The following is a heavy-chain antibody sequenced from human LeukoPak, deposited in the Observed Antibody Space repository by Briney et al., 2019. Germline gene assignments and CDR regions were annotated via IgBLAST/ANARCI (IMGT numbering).Heavy chain of an antibody. CDR3: ARKNCSITSCYIPRMDYYYYGMDV. CDR2: IKQDGSEK. Sequence: GGSLRLSCAASGFTFSSYWMSWVRQAPGKGLEWVANIKQDGSEKYYADSVKGRFTISRDNAKNSLYLQMNSLRAEDTAVYYCARKNCSITSCYIPRMDYYYYGMDVWGQGTTVTVSS. V-gene: IGHV3-7*01. CDR1: GFTFSSYW. D-gene: IGHD2-2*02. J-gene: IGHJ6*02.